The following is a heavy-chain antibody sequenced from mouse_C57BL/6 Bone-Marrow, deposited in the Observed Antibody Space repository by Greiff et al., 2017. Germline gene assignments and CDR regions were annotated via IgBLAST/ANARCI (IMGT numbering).Heavy chain of an antibody. CDR2: IYPRDGST. CDR1: GYTFTSYD. J-gene: IGHJ3*01. CDR3: ARSRDYYGSSYAWFAY. D-gene: IGHD1-1*01. Sequence: VQLVESGPELVKPGASVKLSCKASGYTFTSYDINWAKQRPGQGLEWIGWIYPRDGSTKYTEKFKSKATLTVDTYSSTAYMELHSLTSEDSAVYFCARSRDYYGSSYAWFAYWGQGTLVTVSA. V-gene: IGHV1-85*01.